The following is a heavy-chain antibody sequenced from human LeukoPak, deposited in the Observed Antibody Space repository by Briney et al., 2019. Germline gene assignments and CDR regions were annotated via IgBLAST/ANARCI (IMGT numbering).Heavy chain of an antibody. J-gene: IGHJ3*02. D-gene: IGHD3-22*01. CDR3: ARVLVVVIGWDAFDI. V-gene: IGHV3-23*01. CDR2: ISGSGGRT. Sequence: GGSLRLSCAASGFTFSSFAMTWVRQAPGKGLEWVSVISGSGGRTYYADSVKGRFTLSRDNSNNTLSLEMSSLRAEDTAVYYCARVLVVVIGWDAFDIWGQGTMVTVSS. CDR1: GFTFSSFA.